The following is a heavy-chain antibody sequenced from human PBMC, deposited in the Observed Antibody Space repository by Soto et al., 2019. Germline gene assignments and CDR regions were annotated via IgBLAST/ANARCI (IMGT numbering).Heavy chain of an antibody. CDR2: IYWGDDK. CDR3: ARRNCSSTSCYTDWFDP. CDR1: GFSLSTSGVG. V-gene: IGHV2-5*02. D-gene: IGHD2-2*02. J-gene: IGHJ5*02. Sequence: SGPRLVNATQTLTLTCTFSGFSLSTSGVGVGWTRQPPGKALEWLALIYWGDDKRYSPSLKXXLTITKDTSKNQVVLTMTNMYPVDTATYYCARRNCSSTSCYTDWFDPWGQGTLVTVSS.